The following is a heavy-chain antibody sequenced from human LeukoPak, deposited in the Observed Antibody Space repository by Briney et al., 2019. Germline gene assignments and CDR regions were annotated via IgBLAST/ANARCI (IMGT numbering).Heavy chain of an antibody. CDR2: IHHSGST. CDR3: ARRASEGNLDY. Sequence: SETLSLTCTVSGGSINSYYWSWIRQPPGQGLEWIGYIHHSGSTSYNPSLKSRVTILVDTSKNQFSLKLSPVTAADTAVYYCARRASEGNLDYWGQGTLVTVSS. D-gene: IGHD3-10*01. V-gene: IGHV4-59*08. J-gene: IGHJ4*02. CDR1: GGSINSYY.